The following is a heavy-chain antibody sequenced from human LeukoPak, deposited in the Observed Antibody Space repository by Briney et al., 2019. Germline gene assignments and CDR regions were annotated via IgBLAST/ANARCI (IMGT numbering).Heavy chain of an antibody. J-gene: IGHJ4*02. D-gene: IGHD3-22*01. Sequence: ASVKVSCKASGGTFSSYAISWVRQAPGQGLEWMGGIIPIFGTANYAQKFQGRVTITADESTSTAYMELSSLRSVDTAVYYCARGGGGYYGNIDYWGQGTLVTVSS. V-gene: IGHV1-69*13. CDR1: GGTFSSYA. CDR3: ARGGGGYYGNIDY. CDR2: IIPIFGTA.